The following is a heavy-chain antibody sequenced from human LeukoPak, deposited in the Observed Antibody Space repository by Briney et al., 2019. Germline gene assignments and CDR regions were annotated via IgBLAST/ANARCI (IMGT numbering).Heavy chain of an antibody. CDR2: ISSSGSTI. Sequence: GGPLRLSCAASGFTFSSYEMNWVRQAPGKGLEWVSYISSSGSTIYYADSVKGRFTISRDNAKNSLYLQLNSLRAEDTAVYYCARDGGGRNYDSSGYYKSPYYFDYWGQGTLVTVSS. V-gene: IGHV3-48*03. CDR1: GFTFSSYE. CDR3: ARDGGGRNYDSSGYYKSPYYFDY. D-gene: IGHD3-22*01. J-gene: IGHJ4*02.